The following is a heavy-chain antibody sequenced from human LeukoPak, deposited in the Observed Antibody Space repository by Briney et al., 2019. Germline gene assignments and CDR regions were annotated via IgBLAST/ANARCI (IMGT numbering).Heavy chain of an antibody. CDR1: GGSISSSSYY. CDR3: ASSRSADIVVVPAAMEDYYYMDV. Sequence: SETLSLTCTVSGGSISSSSYYWGWIRQPPGKGLEWIGSIYYSGSTYYNPSLKSRVTISVDTSKNQFSLKLSSVTAADTAVYYCASSRSADIVVVPAAMEDYYYMDVWGKGTTVTVSS. CDR2: IYYSGST. J-gene: IGHJ6*03. D-gene: IGHD2-2*01. V-gene: IGHV4-39*07.